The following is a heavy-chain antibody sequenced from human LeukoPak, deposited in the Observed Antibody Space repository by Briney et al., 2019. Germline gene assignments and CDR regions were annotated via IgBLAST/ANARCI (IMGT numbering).Heavy chain of an antibody. CDR2: ISSSSSYI. CDR1: GFTFSSYS. V-gene: IGHV3-21*01. J-gene: IGHJ4*02. D-gene: IGHD3-10*01. CDR3: AREPTMVRGVIVYFDY. Sequence: GGSLRLSCAASGFTFSSYSMNWVRQAPGKGLEWVSSISSSSSYIYYADPVKGRFTISRDNAKNSLYLQMNSLRAEDTAVYYCAREPTMVRGVIVYFDYWGQGTLVTVSS.